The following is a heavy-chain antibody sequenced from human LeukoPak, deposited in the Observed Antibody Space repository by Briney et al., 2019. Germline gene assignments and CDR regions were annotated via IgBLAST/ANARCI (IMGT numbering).Heavy chain of an antibody. Sequence: ASVKVSCKASGYTFTSYVISWVRQAPGQGLEWMGWISAYNGNTNYAQKLQGRVTMTTDTSTSTAYMELRSLRSDDTAVYYCARGAPVLRFLEWLFPVYYYGMDVWGQGTTVTVSS. CDR3: ARGAPVLRFLEWLFPVYYYGMDV. CDR2: ISAYNGNT. J-gene: IGHJ6*02. V-gene: IGHV1-18*01. CDR1: GYTFTSYV. D-gene: IGHD3-3*01.